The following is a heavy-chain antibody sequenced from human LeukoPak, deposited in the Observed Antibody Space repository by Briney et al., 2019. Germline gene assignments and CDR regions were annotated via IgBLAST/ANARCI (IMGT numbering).Heavy chain of an antibody. CDR3: ASCGTATVTTGYFDY. CDR1: GYTFTSYD. V-gene: IGHV1-69*05. Sequence: SVKVSCKASGYTFTSYDINWVRQAPGQGLEWMGGIIPIFGTAYYAQKFQGRVTITTDESTSTAYMELSSLRSEDTAVYYCASCGTATVTTGYFDYWGQGTLVTVSS. D-gene: IGHD4-17*01. J-gene: IGHJ4*02. CDR2: IIPIFGTA.